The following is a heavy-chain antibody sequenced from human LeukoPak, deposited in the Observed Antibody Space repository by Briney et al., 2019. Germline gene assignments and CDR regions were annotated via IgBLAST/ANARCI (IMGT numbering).Heavy chain of an antibody. J-gene: IGHJ5*02. CDR2: IYYSGST. CDR1: GGSISSYY. V-gene: IGHV4-59*01. CDR3: ARSLARITMVRGRINWFDP. Sequence: PSETLSLTCTVSGGSISSYYWSWIRQPPGKGLEWIGYIYYSGSTNYNPSLKSRVTISVDTSKSQFSLKLSSVTAADTAVYYCARSLARITMVRGRINWFDPWGQGTLVTVSS. D-gene: IGHD3-10*01.